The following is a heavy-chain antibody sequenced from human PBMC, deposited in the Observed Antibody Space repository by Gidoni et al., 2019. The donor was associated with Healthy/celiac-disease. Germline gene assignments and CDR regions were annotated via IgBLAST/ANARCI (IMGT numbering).Heavy chain of an antibody. J-gene: IGHJ3*02. D-gene: IGHD3-22*01. Sequence: QVQLQESGPGLVNHYQTLSLPCTFSGGSISSGGYYWTWIRQNPGKVLGWIGYIYYSGNTYYNPSLNSRVTISVDTSKNQFSLKLSSVTAADTAVYYCARDNYDSSAEGAFDILGQGTMVTVSS. CDR3: ARDNYDSSAEGAFDI. CDR2: IYYSGNT. CDR1: GGSISSGGYY. V-gene: IGHV4-31*03.